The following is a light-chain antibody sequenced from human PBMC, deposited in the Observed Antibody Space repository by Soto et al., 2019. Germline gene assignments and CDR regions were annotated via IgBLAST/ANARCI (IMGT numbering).Light chain of an antibody. CDR1: SSDVGAYNL. Sequence: QSVLTQPASVSGSPGQSITISCTGTSSDVGAYNLVSWYQHHPDKAPKLMISEVSNRPSGVSDRFSGSKSGNTASLTISGLQAEDEADYYCASLTTTNFGFGTGTKVTVL. V-gene: IGLV2-14*01. CDR3: ASLTTTNFG. CDR2: EVS. J-gene: IGLJ1*01.